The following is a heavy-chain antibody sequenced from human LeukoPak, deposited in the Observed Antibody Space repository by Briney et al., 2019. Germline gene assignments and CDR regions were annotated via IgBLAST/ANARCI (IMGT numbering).Heavy chain of an antibody. Sequence: PSETLSPTCTVSGGSVSSGSYYWSWIRQPPGKGLEWIGYIYYSGSTNYNPSLKSRVTISVDTSKNQFSLKLSSVTAADTAVYYCARDPTILYGMDVWGQGTTVTVSS. CDR2: IYYSGST. CDR1: GGSVSSGSYY. V-gene: IGHV4-61*01. CDR3: ARDPTILYGMDV. D-gene: IGHD5-12*01. J-gene: IGHJ6*02.